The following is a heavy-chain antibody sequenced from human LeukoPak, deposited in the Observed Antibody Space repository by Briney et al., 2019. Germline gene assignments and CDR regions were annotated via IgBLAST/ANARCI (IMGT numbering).Heavy chain of an antibody. CDR3: ARDRYCSSTSCYSNWFDP. V-gene: IGHV3-66*01. CDR1: GFTVRSNP. CDR2: IYSGGNT. D-gene: IGHD2-2*01. J-gene: IGHJ5*02. Sequence: GGSLRLSCAASGFTVRSNPMSWVRQAPGKGLEWVSLIYSGGNTYYANSVKGRFTISRDNSENTLYLQMNSLRADDTAVYYCARDRYCSSTSCYSNWFDPWGQGALVTVSS.